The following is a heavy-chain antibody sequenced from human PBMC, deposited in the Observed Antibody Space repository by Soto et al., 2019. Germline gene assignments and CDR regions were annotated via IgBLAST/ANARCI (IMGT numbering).Heavy chain of an antibody. V-gene: IGHV1-69*01. J-gene: IGHJ6*02. CDR3: ASRRIVVVGSRAYYGMDV. D-gene: IGHD6-19*01. Sequence: QVQLVQSGAEVKKPGSSVRVSCKASGGTPSNSAFSWVRQAPGQGLEWMGGIIPVFGIVKYAQNREGRVTITADESSNTAYMELSSLSYEDRAVYYGASRRIVVVGSRAYYGMDVWGQGTTVTVSS. CDR1: GGTPSNSA. CDR2: IIPVFGIV.